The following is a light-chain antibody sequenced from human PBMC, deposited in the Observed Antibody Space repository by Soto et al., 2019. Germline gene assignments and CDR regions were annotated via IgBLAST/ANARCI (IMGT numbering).Light chain of an antibody. V-gene: IGLV2-14*01. Sequence: QSVLTQPASVSGSPGQSITISCIGTPSDVGGFDYVSWYQQYPGKAPKLLIHAVTDRPPGVSGRFSGSKSGDTASLTISGLQPEDEADYYCSSYATSSDCVFGTGTKVTVL. J-gene: IGLJ1*01. CDR2: AVT. CDR3: SSYATSSDCV. CDR1: PSDVGGFDY.